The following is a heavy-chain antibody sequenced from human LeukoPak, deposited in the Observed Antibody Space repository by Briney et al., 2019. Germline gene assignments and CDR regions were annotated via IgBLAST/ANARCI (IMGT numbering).Heavy chain of an antibody. D-gene: IGHD5/OR15-5a*01. V-gene: IGHV3-23*01. CDR3: ARSRSVSNYKGMDV. CDR1: GFTFTNYA. CDR2: IRSSGANT. J-gene: IGHJ6*02. Sequence: PGGSLRLSCAASGFTFTNYAMSWVRQAPGKGLEWVSGIRSSGANTYYADSVKGRFSISRDNSKNTLYLQMNSLRAEDTAVYYCARSRSVSNYKGMDVRGQGTTVTVSS.